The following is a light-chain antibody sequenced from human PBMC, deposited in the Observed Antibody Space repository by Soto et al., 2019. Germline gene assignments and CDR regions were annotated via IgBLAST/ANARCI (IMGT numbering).Light chain of an antibody. V-gene: IGKV1-5*03. J-gene: IGKJ1*01. CDR3: HQYNSYWT. CDR1: QRFXSR. Sequence: DILMTQSPSTLSASAGDSVTISCRASQRFXSRFPCYQQKPGKAPKLLYYXASSLDSGVPSRFSGSGCGKEFIITISLLQADDAATYCCHQYNSYWTFGQGTKVDIK. CDR2: XAS.